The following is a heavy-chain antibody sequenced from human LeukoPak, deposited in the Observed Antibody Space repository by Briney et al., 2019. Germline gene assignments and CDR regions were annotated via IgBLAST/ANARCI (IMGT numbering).Heavy chain of an antibody. CDR2: ISGSGGST. CDR3: ANCGTEWGYSYLGY. V-gene: IGHV3-23*01. Sequence: GGSLRLSCAASGFTFSSYAMSWVRQAPGKGLEWVSAISGSGGSTYYADSVKGRFTISRDNSKNTLFLQMDSLRAEDTAVCYCANCGTEWGYSYLGYWGQGTLVTVSS. D-gene: IGHD5-18*01. J-gene: IGHJ4*02. CDR1: GFTFSSYA.